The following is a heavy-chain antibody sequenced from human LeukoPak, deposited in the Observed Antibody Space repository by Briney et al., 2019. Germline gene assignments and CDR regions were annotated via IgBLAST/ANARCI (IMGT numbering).Heavy chain of an antibody. J-gene: IGHJ4*02. CDR1: GFTFSSYG. D-gene: IGHD2-2*01. V-gene: IGHV3-23*01. Sequence: PGGSLRLSCAASGFTFSSYGMHWVRQAPGKGLEWVSAISASGGSTYYADSVKGRFTISRDNSKNTLFLQMNSLRAEDTAVYYCAKSRCSSTSCPAGYYWGQGTLVTVSS. CDR2: ISASGGST. CDR3: AKSRCSSTSCPAGYY.